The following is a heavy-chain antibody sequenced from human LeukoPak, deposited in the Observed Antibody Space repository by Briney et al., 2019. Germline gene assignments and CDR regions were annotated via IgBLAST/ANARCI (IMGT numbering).Heavy chain of an antibody. J-gene: IGHJ4*02. CDR3: AKRGVVIRAVIIVGFHKEAYYFDY. Sequence: GRSLRLSCAVSGITLTNYGMSWVRQAPGKGLEWVAGISDGGGSRNYADSVKGRFTISRDNPKNTLYLQMNSLRAEDTAVYFWAKRGVVIRAVIIVGFHKEAYYFDYWGQGALVTVSS. CDR2: ISDGGGSR. CDR1: GITLTNYG. D-gene: IGHD3-10*01. V-gene: IGHV3-23*01.